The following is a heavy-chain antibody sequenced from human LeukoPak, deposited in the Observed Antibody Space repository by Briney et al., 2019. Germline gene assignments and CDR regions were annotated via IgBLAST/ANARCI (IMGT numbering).Heavy chain of an antibody. D-gene: IGHD3-9*01. J-gene: IGHJ5*02. Sequence: SETLSLTCTVSGGSISSYYWSWIRQPPGKGLEWIGYIYYSGSTNYNPSLKSRVTISVDTSKNQFSLKLSSVTAADTAVYYCARDFHYDILTGYYGFDPWGQGTLVTVSS. CDR3: ARDFHYDILTGYYGFDP. CDR2: IYYSGST. V-gene: IGHV4-59*01. CDR1: GGSISSYY.